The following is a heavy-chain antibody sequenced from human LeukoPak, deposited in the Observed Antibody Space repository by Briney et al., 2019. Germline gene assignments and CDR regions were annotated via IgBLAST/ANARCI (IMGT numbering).Heavy chain of an antibody. V-gene: IGHV3-48*01. CDR3: ARSYCSGGSCYLDY. CDR2: ISSSSSTI. D-gene: IGHD2-15*01. Sequence: PGGSLRLSCAASGFTLSSYSMNWVRQAPGKGLEWVSYISSSSSTIYYADSVKGRFTISRDNAKNSLYLQMNSLRAEDTAVYYCARSYCSGGSCYLDYWGQGTLVTVSS. J-gene: IGHJ4*02. CDR1: GFTLSSYS.